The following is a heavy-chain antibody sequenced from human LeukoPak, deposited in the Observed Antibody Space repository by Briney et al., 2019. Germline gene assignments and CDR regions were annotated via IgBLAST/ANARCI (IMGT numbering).Heavy chain of an antibody. J-gene: IGHJ4*02. Sequence: GGSLRLSCAASGFTFSSYAMHWVRQAPGKGLEYVSAISSNGGSTYYANSVKGRFTISRDNSKNTLYLQMGSLRAEDTAVYYCAKDLAPKNTSPDYWGQGTLVTVSS. CDR3: AKDLAPKNTSPDY. V-gene: IGHV3-64*01. CDR1: GFTFSSYA. CDR2: ISSNGGST.